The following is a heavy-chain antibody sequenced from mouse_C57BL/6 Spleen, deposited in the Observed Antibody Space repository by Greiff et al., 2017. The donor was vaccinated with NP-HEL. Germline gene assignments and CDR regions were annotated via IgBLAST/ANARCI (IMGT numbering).Heavy chain of an antibody. J-gene: IGHJ3*01. Sequence: VQLQQSGAELVRPGASVTLSCKASGYTFTDYEMHWVKQTPVHGLDWIGAIDPETGGTAYNQKFKGKAILTADKSSSTAYMELRSLTSEDSAVYYCTRGAYYSNYVLAYWGQGTLVTVSA. CDR1: GYTFTDYE. CDR2: IDPETGGT. D-gene: IGHD2-5*01. CDR3: TRGAYYSNYVLAY. V-gene: IGHV1-15*01.